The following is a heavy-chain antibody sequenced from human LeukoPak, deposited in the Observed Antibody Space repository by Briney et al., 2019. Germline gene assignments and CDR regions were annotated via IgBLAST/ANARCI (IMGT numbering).Heavy chain of an antibody. V-gene: IGHV6-1*01. D-gene: IGHD2-15*01. CDR1: GDRVSSNSAA. Sequence: SQTLLLTCAISGDRVSSNSAAWSWIRQSPSRGLEWLGRTYYRSKWYNDYAGSVKSRIIINPDTSKNQFSLQLNSVTPEDTAVYYCAREEVVVAGTHYYGMDVWGQGTTVTVSS. CDR3: AREEVVVAGTHYYGMDV. J-gene: IGHJ6*02. CDR2: TYYRSKWYN.